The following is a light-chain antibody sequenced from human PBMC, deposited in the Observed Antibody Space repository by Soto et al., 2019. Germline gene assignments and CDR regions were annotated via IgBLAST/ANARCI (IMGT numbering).Light chain of an antibody. CDR1: SSNIGSNT. CDR3: AAWDDRLNGRV. Sequence: QSVLTQPPSASATPGQRVNISCSGSSSNIGSNTVNWYQQLPGTAPKLLIYKSNQRPSGVPDRFSGSKSGTSASLAISGLQSEDEADYYCAAWDDRLNGRVFGGGTKLTVL. CDR2: KSN. J-gene: IGLJ3*02. V-gene: IGLV1-44*01.